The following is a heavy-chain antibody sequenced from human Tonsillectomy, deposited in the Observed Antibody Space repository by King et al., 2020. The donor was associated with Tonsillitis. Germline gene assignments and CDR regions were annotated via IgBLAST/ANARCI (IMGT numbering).Heavy chain of an antibody. Sequence: QLVQSGAEVKKPGSSVKVSCKASGGTFSTYSINWVRQAPGQGLEWMGGIIPIYGTTYFAQEFQGRVTITADESTAYMEVSSLRSEDTAVYYCARDRRDGYNSDGYVDLWGRGTLVTV. CDR1: GGTFSTYS. CDR2: IIPIYGTT. CDR3: ARDRRDGYNSDGYVDL. J-gene: IGHJ2*01. V-gene: IGHV1-69*12. D-gene: IGHD5-24*01.